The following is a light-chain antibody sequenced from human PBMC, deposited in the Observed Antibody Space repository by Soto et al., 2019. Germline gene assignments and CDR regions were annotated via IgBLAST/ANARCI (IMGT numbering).Light chain of an antibody. CDR3: QQYYSSPLT. V-gene: IGKV4-1*01. Sequence: DIVMTQSPDSLAVSLGERATINCKSSQSVFSSSNTKNCLAWYQQKPGQPPKLLFYWASTRKSGVPDRFSVSESGTDFTLTISSLQAADVAVYYCQQYYSSPLTFGQGTKLEIK. J-gene: IGKJ2*01. CDR1: QSVFSSSNTKNC. CDR2: WAS.